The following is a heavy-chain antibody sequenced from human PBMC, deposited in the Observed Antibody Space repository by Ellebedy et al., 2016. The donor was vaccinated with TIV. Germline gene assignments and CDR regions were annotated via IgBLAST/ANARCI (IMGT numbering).Heavy chain of an antibody. CDR1: GGSISSSSYY. D-gene: IGHD1-26*01. Sequence: SETLSLXCTVSGGSISSSSYYWGWIRQPPGKGLEWIGSIYYSGSTYYNPSLKSRVTISVDTSKNQFSLKLSSVTAADTAVYYCARRRGIVGAYYFDYWGQGTLVTVSS. J-gene: IGHJ4*02. CDR2: IYYSGST. V-gene: IGHV4-39*01. CDR3: ARRRGIVGAYYFDY.